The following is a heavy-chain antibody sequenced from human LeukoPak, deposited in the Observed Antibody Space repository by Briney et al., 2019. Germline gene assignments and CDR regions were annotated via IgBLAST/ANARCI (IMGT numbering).Heavy chain of an antibody. D-gene: IGHD5-24*01. CDR3: ARDLDGYIASSGYYYFDY. V-gene: IGHV3-21*01. CDR2: ISSSSSYI. Sequence: GGSLRLSCAASGFTFSSYSMNWVRQAPGKGVEWVSSISSSSSYIYYADSVKGRFTISRDNAKNSLYLQMNSLRAEDTAVYYCARDLDGYIASSGYYYFDYWGQGTLVTVSS. CDR1: GFTFSSYS. J-gene: IGHJ4*02.